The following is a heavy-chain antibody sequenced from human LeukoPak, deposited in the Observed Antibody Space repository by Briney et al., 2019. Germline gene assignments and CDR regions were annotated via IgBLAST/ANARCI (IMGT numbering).Heavy chain of an antibody. D-gene: IGHD2-2*01. CDR2: ISAYNGIT. J-gene: IGHJ6*02. V-gene: IGHV1-18*01. Sequence: ASVKVSCKASGYTFTSYGISWVRQAPGQGLEWMGWISAYNGITNYAQKLQGRVTMTTDTSTSTAYMELRSLRSDDTAVYYCARDKVVVVPAADHNYYYGMDVWGQGTTVTVSS. CDR1: GYTFTSYG. CDR3: ARDKVVVVPAADHNYYYGMDV.